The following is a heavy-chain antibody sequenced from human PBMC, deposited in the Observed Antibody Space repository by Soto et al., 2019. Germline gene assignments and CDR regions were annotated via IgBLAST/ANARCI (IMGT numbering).Heavy chain of an antibody. V-gene: IGHV4-30-4*01. CDR2: IYYSGNT. CDR1: GGSTSSDNY. D-gene: IGHD3-16*01. CDR3: AREGGESSDGLYYLDS. Sequence: SETLSLTCTVSGGSTSSDNYWSWIRQPPGKGLEWIGHIYYSGNTDYNPSLKSRLAISIDTSKNQFSLKLSSVTAADTAVYFCAREGGESSDGLYYLDSWGQGSLVTVSS. J-gene: IGHJ4*02.